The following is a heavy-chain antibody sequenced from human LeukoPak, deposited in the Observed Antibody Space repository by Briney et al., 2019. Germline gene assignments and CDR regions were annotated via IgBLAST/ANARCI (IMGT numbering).Heavy chain of an antibody. CDR1: GFTFSSYG. CDR2: ISYDGSNK. V-gene: IGHV3-30*18. J-gene: IGHJ5*02. CDR3: AKDSSGFLRDGAFDP. Sequence: GGSLRLSCAASGFTFSSYGMHWVRQAPGKGLEWVAVISYDGSNKYYADSVKGRFTISRDNSKNTLYLQMNSLRAEDTAVYYCAKDSSGFLRDGAFDPWGQGTLVTVSS. D-gene: IGHD6-19*01.